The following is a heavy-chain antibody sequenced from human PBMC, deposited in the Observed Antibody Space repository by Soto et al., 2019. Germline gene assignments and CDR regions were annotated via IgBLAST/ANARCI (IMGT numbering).Heavy chain of an antibody. V-gene: IGHV3-30*18. CDR3: AKSRGGSSWYEGDS. CDR2: ISYAGDYQ. D-gene: IGHD6-13*01. CDR1: GFTFSSYG. Sequence: QVQLVESGGGMVQPGRSVRLSCAASGFTFSSYGMHWVRQAPGKGLEWVAVISYAGDYQYYADSVKGRFTISRDNSKNTLYLQMNTLRPEDTAVYFCAKSRGGSSWYEGDSWGQRTLVTVSS. J-gene: IGHJ4*02.